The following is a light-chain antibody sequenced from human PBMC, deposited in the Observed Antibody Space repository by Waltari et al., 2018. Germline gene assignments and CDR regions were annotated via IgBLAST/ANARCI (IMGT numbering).Light chain of an antibody. CDR2: GGN. Sequence: DIQMTQSPSFVSASVADTVIIPCRASQDIPQWIALYKQPPWNAPELLIAGGNSPQSGVPPRFSGTASGTYFTLTISAMHPEDFATYYCQQAYRCPLTFGGGTKVDMK. J-gene: IGKJ4*01. V-gene: IGKV1-12*01. CDR1: QDIPQW. CDR3: QQAYRCPLT.